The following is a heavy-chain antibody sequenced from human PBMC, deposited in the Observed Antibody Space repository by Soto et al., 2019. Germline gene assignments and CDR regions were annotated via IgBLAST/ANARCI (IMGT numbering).Heavy chain of an antibody. D-gene: IGHD3-10*01. CDR1: GDSFSSYY. J-gene: IGHJ4*02. CDR3: AALDGALDY. CDR2: IFHTGNT. V-gene: IGHV4-59*01. Sequence: PSETLSLTCTVSGDSFSSYYWTWIRQPPGKRLEWVAYIFHTGNTNYNPSLKSRVTISVDTSKNQFSLKLRSVTPADTAVYYCAALDGALDYWGPGTLVTAPQ.